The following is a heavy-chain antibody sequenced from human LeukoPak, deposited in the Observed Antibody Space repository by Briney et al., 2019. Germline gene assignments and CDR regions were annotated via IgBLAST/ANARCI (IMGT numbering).Heavy chain of an antibody. CDR1: GFTFSSYA. J-gene: IGHJ4*02. Sequence: GGSLRLSCAASGFTFSSYAMSWVRRAPGKGLEWVSGISGSGGSTYYVDSVKGRFTISRDNSKNTLYLQMNSLRAEDTAVYYCAKDQQWELPHHLDYWGQGTLVTVSS. D-gene: IGHD1-26*01. V-gene: IGHV3-23*01. CDR3: AKDQQWELPHHLDY. CDR2: ISGSGGST.